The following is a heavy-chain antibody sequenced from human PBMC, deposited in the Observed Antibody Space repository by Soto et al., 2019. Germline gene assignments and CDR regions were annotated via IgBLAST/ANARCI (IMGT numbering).Heavy chain of an antibody. V-gene: IGHV3-30-3*01. CDR1: GFTFSSYA. J-gene: IGHJ4*02. CDR3: AREDDDDPFDY. D-gene: IGHD1-1*01. Sequence: QVQLVESGGGVVQPGRSLRLSCAASGFTFSSYAMHWVRQAPGKGLEWVAVISYDGSNKYYADSVKGRFTISRDNFKNKLYLQMNSLRGEDTAVYYCAREDDDDPFDYWGQGTLVTVSS. CDR2: ISYDGSNK.